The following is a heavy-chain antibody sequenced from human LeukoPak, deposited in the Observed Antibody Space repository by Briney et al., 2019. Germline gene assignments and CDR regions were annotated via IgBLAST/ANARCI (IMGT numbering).Heavy chain of an antibody. CDR3: ARARTMVRGVIIKPYYGMDV. D-gene: IGHD3-10*01. CDR1: GGSFSGYY. V-gene: IGHV4-34*01. J-gene: IGHJ6*04. Sequence: PSETLSLTCAGYGGSFSGYYWSWIRQPPGKGLEWIGEINHSGSTNYNPSLKSRVTISVDTCKNQFSLKLSSVTAADTAVYYCARARTMVRGVIIKPYYGMDVWGKGTTVTVSS. CDR2: INHSGST.